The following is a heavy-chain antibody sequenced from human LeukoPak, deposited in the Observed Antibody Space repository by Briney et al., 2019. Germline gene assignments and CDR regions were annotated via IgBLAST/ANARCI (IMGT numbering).Heavy chain of an antibody. CDR3: ARHGVYSSSWYNFDY. D-gene: IGHD6-13*01. CDR1: GGSISSYY. V-gene: IGHV4-59*08. CDR2: IYYSVST. J-gene: IGHJ4*02. Sequence: SETLSLTCTVSGGSISSYYWSWIRQPPGKGLEWIGYIYYSVSTNYNPSLKSRVTISVDTSKTQFSLKLSSVTAADTAVYYCARHGVYSSSWYNFDYWGQGTLVTVSS.